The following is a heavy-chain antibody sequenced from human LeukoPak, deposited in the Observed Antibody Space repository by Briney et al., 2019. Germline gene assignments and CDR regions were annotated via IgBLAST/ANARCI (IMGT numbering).Heavy chain of an antibody. CDR1: GFSFSSHS. Sequence: GGSLRLSCAASGFSFSSHSMNWVRQAPGKGLEWVSYISGSSTTIDYADSAKGLFIISRDNAKKSLYLQMNNLRAEDTAVYYCARDQDWAFDYWGQGILVTVSS. V-gene: IGHV3-48*01. CDR2: ISGSSTTI. J-gene: IGHJ4*02. CDR3: ARDQDWAFDY. D-gene: IGHD3/OR15-3a*01.